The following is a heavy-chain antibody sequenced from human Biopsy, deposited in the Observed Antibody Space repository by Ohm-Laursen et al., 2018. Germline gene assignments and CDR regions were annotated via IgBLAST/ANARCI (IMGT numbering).Heavy chain of an antibody. J-gene: IGHJ6*02. CDR2: INPTGGTA. V-gene: IGHV1-46*01. CDR1: GYSFTKYY. CDR3: ARDETGSSVFGPYYYGMDV. Sequence: SVKVSCKESGYSFTKYYINWVRQAPGQGLEWVGIINPTGGTASYAEKFQGRVTLTRDTSTGTVYLELNSLISEDTALYYCARDETGSSVFGPYYYGMDVWGQGTTVTVSS. D-gene: IGHD3-9*01.